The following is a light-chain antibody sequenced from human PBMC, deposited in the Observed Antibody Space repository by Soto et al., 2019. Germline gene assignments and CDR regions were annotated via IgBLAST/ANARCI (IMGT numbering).Light chain of an antibody. Sequence: EIVLTQSPGTLSLSPGERATLSCRASQSVSSSYLAWYQQKPGQAPRVLIYGASSRATGIPDRFSGSGSGTDFTLTISRLEPEDFGVYYCQQYGSSIYTFGQGTKLEIK. J-gene: IGKJ2*01. CDR1: QSVSSSY. V-gene: IGKV3-20*01. CDR3: QQYGSSIYT. CDR2: GAS.